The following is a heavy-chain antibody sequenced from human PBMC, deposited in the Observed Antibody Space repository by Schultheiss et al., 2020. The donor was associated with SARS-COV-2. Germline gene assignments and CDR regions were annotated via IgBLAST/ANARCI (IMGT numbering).Heavy chain of an antibody. J-gene: IGHJ4*02. CDR1: GFTFSKYG. CDR2: ISHDGSNK. V-gene: IGHV3-30*18. CDR3: AKDMGGYSYGFFDY. D-gene: IGHD5-18*01. Sequence: GGSLRLSCAASGFTFSKYGMHWVRQAPGKGLEWVAVISHDGSNKNYADSVKGRFTISRDNSKNSLYLQMNSLRTEDTALYYCAKDMGGYSYGFFDYWGQGTLVTVSS.